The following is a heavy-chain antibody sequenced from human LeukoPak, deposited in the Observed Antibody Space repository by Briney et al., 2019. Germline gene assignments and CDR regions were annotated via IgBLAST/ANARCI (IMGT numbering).Heavy chain of an antibody. V-gene: IGHV4-59*01. CDR1: GGSISSYY. CDR3: ARDPGYNSPGY. J-gene: IGHJ4*02. CDR2: IYYSGST. D-gene: IGHD5-24*01. Sequence: SETLSLTCTVSGGSISSYYWSWIRQPPGKGLEWIGYIYYSGSTNYNPSLKSRVTISVDTSKNQFSLKLSSVTAADTAVYYCARDPGYNSPGYWGQGTLVTVSS.